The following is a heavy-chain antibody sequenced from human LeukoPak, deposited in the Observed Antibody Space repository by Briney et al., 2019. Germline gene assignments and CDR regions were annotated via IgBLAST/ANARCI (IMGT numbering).Heavy chain of an antibody. V-gene: IGHV3-73*01. Sequence: GSLRLSCAASGFTFSGSAMHWVRQASGKGLEWVGRIRSKANSYATAYAASVKGRFTISRDDSKNTAYLQMNSLRAEDTAVYYCARVAARRWGYYYYYMDVWGKGTTVTVSS. D-gene: IGHD6-6*01. CDR2: IRSKANSYAT. CDR1: GFTFSGSA. J-gene: IGHJ6*03. CDR3: ARVAARRWGYYYYYMDV.